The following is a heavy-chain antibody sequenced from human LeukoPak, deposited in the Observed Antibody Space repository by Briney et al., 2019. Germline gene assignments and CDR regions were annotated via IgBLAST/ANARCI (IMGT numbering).Heavy chain of an antibody. D-gene: IGHD3-3*01. V-gene: IGHV3-23*01. CDR3: AKGYYDSHRGFFEY. CDR1: GFTFHNYA. J-gene: IGHJ4*02. CDR2: VSGPGTST. Sequence: GGSRRLSCKALGFTFHNYAMTSVRQAPGKGLDWVSTVSGPGTSTFYADSVKVRATISRDNSKNMLYLQMSSLRAEDTAMYYCAKGYYDSHRGFFEYWGLGTLVTVSS.